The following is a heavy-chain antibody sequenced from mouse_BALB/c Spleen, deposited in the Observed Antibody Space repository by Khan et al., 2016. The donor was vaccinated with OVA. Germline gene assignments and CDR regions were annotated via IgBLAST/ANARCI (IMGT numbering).Heavy chain of an antibody. Sequence: QVQLQQSGAELARPGASVKTSCKTFVQIFSNYPMHWVKQRPGQGLEWIGYINPSSGYTNHKKKCKDKATSTAVKASSTAYMPRSSLTPDDSAVHYCTPYYRYPACFACWSRGTQVTVSA. CDR2: INPSSGYT. CDR3: TPYYRYPACFAC. J-gene: IGHJ3*01. V-gene: IGHV1-4*01. CDR1: VQIFSNYP. D-gene: IGHD2-14*01.